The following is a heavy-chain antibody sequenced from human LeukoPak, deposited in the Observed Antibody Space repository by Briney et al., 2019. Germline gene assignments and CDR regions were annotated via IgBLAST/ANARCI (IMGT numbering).Heavy chain of an antibody. CDR3: AKGAVVVPAASGAFDI. V-gene: IGHV3-30*18. J-gene: IGHJ3*02. CDR1: GFTFSSYG. D-gene: IGHD2-2*01. CDR2: ISYDGSNK. Sequence: PGGSLRLSCAAPGFTFSSYGMHWVRQAPGKGLEWVAVISYDGSNKYYADSVKGRFTISRDNSKNTLYLQMNSLRAEDTAVYYCAKGAVVVPAASGAFDIWGQGTMVTVSS.